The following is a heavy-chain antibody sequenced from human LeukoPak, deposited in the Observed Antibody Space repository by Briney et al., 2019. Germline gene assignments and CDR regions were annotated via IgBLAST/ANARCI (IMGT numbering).Heavy chain of an antibody. CDR2: IRQDGSEK. Sequence: PGGSLRLSCAASGFTFSSYAMSWVRQAPGQGLEWVANIRQDGSEKYYVDSVKGRFTISRDNSKNTLYLQMNSLRAEDTALYYCARGSYYYDSSVLMGFDYWGQGTLVTVSS. CDR3: ARGSYYYDSSVLMGFDY. V-gene: IGHV3-7*01. CDR1: GFTFSSYA. D-gene: IGHD3-22*01. J-gene: IGHJ4*02.